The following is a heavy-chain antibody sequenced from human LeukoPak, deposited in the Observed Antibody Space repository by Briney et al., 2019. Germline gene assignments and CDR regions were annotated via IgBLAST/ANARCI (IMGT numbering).Heavy chain of an antibody. D-gene: IGHD4-17*01. V-gene: IGHV3-9*01. J-gene: IGHJ4*02. Sequence: PGRSLRLSCAASGFTFDDYAMHWVRQAPGKGLEWVSSISWNSGSIGYAYSVKDRFTISRDNAKNSLYLQMNSLRAEDTALYYCAKGAYGEFPDLFDYWGQGTLVTVSS. CDR3: AKGAYGEFPDLFDY. CDR1: GFTFDDYA. CDR2: ISWNSGSI.